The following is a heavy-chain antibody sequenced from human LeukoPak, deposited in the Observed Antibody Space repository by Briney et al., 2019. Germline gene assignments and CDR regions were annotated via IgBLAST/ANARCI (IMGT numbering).Heavy chain of an antibody. CDR3: AKGAFERFGEPSDY. Sequence: PGGSLRLSCAASGFTFTSYAMSWVRQAPGKGLEWVSCISGSGGYTYYPDSVKGRFTISRDNSKNTLYLQMNSLRAEDTAVYYCAKGAFERFGEPSDYWGQGTLVTASS. CDR1: GFTFTSYA. V-gene: IGHV3-23*01. J-gene: IGHJ4*02. D-gene: IGHD3-10*01. CDR2: ISGSGGYT.